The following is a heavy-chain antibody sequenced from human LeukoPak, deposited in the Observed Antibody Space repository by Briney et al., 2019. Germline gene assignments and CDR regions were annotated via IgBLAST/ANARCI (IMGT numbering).Heavy chain of an antibody. J-gene: IGHJ4*02. CDR3: TRDTGCSGGTCYSFYDS. V-gene: IGHV3-7*01. D-gene: IGHD2-15*01. CDR2: IKEDGSEK. Sequence: PGRSLRLSCAASGFTFSTYWMTWVRQAPGKGLEWVANIKEDGSEKYYVDSVKGRFTISRDNAKNSLYLQMNTLRAEDTAVYYCTRDTGCSGGTCYSFYDSWGQGTLVTVSS. CDR1: GFTFSTYW.